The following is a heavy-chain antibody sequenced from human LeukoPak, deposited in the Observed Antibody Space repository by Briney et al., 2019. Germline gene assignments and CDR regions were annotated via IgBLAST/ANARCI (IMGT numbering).Heavy chain of an antibody. Sequence: GGSLRLSCAASGFTFSGSAMHWVRRASGKGLEWFGRFRGKAHSYATAYAASVKGRFTISRDDSKNTAYLQMNSPKTEDTAVHYCTRHGGRDYYDSSEDAFDIWGQGTMVIVSS. CDR1: GFTFSGSA. J-gene: IGHJ3*02. CDR3: TRHGGRDYYDSSEDAFDI. D-gene: IGHD3-22*01. V-gene: IGHV3-73*01. CDR2: FRGKAHSYAT.